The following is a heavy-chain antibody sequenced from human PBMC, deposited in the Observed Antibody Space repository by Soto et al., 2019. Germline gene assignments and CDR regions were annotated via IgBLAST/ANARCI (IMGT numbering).Heavy chain of an antibody. CDR3: ARGRGVYGMVAFDI. J-gene: IGHJ3*02. CDR1: GGSISSGGYY. D-gene: IGHD4-17*01. Sequence: TLSLTCTVSGGSISSGGYYWSWIRQHPGKGLEWIGYIYYSGSTYYNPSLKSRVTISVDTSKNQFSLKLSSVTAADTAVYYCARGRGVYGMVAFDIWGQGTMVTVSS. V-gene: IGHV4-31*03. CDR2: IYYSGST.